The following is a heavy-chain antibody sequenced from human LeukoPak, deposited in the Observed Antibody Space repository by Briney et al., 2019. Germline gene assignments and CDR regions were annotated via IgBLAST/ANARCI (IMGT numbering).Heavy chain of an antibody. D-gene: IGHD3-10*01. J-gene: IGHJ5*02. V-gene: IGHV4-4*07. CDR2: IYTSGTT. Sequence: PSETLSLTCSVSGGSISSFYCNWMRQPAGKGLEWIGRIYTSGTTTYNPSLKSRVTMSVDTSKNQFSLKLSSVTAADTAVYYCARDSGTTGEVKFDPWGQGTLVTASS. CDR3: ARDSGTTGEVKFDP. CDR1: GGSISSFY.